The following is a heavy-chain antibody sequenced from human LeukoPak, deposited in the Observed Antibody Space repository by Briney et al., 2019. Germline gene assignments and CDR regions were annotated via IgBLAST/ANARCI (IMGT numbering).Heavy chain of an antibody. D-gene: IGHD6-19*01. J-gene: IGHJ6*03. V-gene: IGHV3-43*02. CDR1: GFTFDDYA. CDR3: ATGYSSGWFYYYYYMDV. Sequence: GGSLRLSCAASGFTFDDYAMHWVRQAPGKGLEWVSLISGDGGSTHYADSVKGRFTISRDNSKNSLYLQMNSLRTEDTALYYCATGYSSGWFYYYYYMDVWGKGTTVTVSS. CDR2: ISGDGGST.